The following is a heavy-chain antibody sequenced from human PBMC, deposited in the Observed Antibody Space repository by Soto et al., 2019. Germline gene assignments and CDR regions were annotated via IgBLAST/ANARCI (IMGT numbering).Heavy chain of an antibody. CDR1: GYTFPSYG. V-gene: IGHV1-18*01. J-gene: IGHJ6*02. CDR3: ARDRGAYGMDV. CDR2: ISAYNGNT. Sequence: QVQLVQSGAEVKKPGASVKVSCKASGYTFPSYGISWVRQAPGQGLEWMGWISAYNGNTNYAQKLQGGVTMTTATSTSSAYTELRRLRSDDTAVYDGARDRGAYGMDVWDQGTTVTVSS.